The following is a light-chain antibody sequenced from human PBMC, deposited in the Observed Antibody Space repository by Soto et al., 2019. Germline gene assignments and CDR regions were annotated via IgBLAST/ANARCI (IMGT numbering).Light chain of an antibody. CDR3: QHSYNTTDT. CDR2: AAS. CDR1: QSISNY. J-gene: IGKJ3*01. Sequence: DIQMTQSPSSLSASVGDRVTITCRASQSISNYLNWYQQKPGKAPKLLIYAASSLQGGVPSSFSGSGSGTDFTLTISSLQPEDFATYYCQHSYNTTDTFSPGNKVDIK. V-gene: IGKV1-39*01.